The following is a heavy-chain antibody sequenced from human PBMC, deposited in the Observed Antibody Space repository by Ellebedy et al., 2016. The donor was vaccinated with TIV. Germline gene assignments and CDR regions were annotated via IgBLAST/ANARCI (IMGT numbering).Heavy chain of an antibody. CDR1: GGTFSSYG. CDR3: ARSYCGGDCYGDAFDI. D-gene: IGHD2-21*02. Sequence: ASVKVSCKASGGTFSSYGINWVRQAPGQGLEWMGIINPSGRSTIYAQKFQDRVTMTRDTSTSTVYMELSRLRSDDTAVYYCARSYCGGDCYGDAFDIWGQGTMVTVSS. CDR2: INPSGRST. J-gene: IGHJ3*02. V-gene: IGHV1-46*01.